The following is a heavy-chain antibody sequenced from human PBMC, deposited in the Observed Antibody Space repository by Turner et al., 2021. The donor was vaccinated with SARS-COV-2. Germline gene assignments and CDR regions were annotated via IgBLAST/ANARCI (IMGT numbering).Heavy chain of an antibody. CDR3: AKGLRTFGYFDS. CDR1: GFSLSNYG. D-gene: IGHD3-16*01. Sequence: QVQLVESGGGVVQPGRSLRLTCAVSGFSLSNYGRHWVRQAPGKGLEWVEFVAYDGTNKDYADSVKGRFTISRDNSNNTLYLQMNSLRGEDTARYYCAKGLRTFGYFDSWGQGTLVTVSS. V-gene: IGHV3-30*18. CDR2: VAYDGTNK. J-gene: IGHJ4*02.